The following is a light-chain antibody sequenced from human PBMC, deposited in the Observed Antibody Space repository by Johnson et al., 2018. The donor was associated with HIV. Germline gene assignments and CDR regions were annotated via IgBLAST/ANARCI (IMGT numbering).Light chain of an antibody. CDR1: SSNIGNNY. CDR2: ENN. CDR3: GTWGSSLSAGV. V-gene: IGLV1-51*02. J-gene: IGLJ1*01. Sequence: QSVLTQPPSVSAAPGQKVTISCSGSSSNIGNNYVSWYQQLPGTAPKLLIYENNKRPSGITDRFSGSKSGTSATLGIPGLHTGDEADYYCGTWGSSLSAGVFGTWTKVPVL.